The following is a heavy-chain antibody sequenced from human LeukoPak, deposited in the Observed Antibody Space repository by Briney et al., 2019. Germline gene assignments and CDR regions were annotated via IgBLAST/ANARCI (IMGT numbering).Heavy chain of an antibody. CDR3: AKGGAVRGVQSGRFDD. D-gene: IGHD3-10*01. V-gene: IGHV3-23*01. Sequence: PAGSLRLSCAASGFTFSSYGKSWVRQAPGKGLDRVSGITGSGGTTFYADSVQGRLTISRDNSRSTLFLQMNSLTADDTAAYYCAKGGAVRGVQSGRFDDWGQGTLVTVSS. CDR2: ITGSGGTT. CDR1: GFTFSSYG. J-gene: IGHJ4*02.